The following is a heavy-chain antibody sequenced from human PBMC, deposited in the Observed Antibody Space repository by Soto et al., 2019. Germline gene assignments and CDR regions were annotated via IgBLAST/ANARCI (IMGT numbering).Heavy chain of an antibody. Sequence: VSVKVSCKASGYTFSRYGISWVRQAPGQGLEWMGWISTYNGDTNYAQTFQGRVTMTTDTSTSTVHMEVRSLRSDDTAVYYCAREGVAPYYYYGMDVWGQGTPVTVSS. CDR2: ISTYNGDT. V-gene: IGHV1-18*01. CDR1: GYTFSRYG. J-gene: IGHJ6*02. CDR3: AREGVAPYYYYGMDV. D-gene: IGHD5-12*01.